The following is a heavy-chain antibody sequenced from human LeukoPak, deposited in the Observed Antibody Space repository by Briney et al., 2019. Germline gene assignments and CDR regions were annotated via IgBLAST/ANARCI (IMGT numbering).Heavy chain of an antibody. Sequence: GRSLRLSCAASGFTFSSYGMHWVRQAPGKGLEWVAVIWYDGSNKYYADSVKGRFTISRDNSKNTLYLQMNSLRAEDTAVYYCAKDFSGYYHGFDYWGQGTLVTVSS. CDR3: AKDFSGYYHGFDY. D-gene: IGHD3-22*01. CDR2: IWYDGSNK. J-gene: IGHJ4*02. V-gene: IGHV3-33*06. CDR1: GFTFSSYG.